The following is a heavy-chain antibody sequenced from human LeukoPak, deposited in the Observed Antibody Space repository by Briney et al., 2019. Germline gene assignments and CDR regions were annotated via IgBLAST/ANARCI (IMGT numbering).Heavy chain of an antibody. J-gene: IGHJ4*02. CDR2: ISGSGTKT. CDR1: GFTFNIYN. V-gene: IGHV3-23*01. CDR3: AKAEWELLSYFDY. Sequence: GGSLRLSCAAAGFTFNIYNMNWVRQAPGKGLEWVSAISGSGTKTYYADSVRGRFTISRDNSKNTLSLQMSSLRAEDTAVYYCAKAEWELLSYFDYWGQEMLVIVSS. D-gene: IGHD1-26*01.